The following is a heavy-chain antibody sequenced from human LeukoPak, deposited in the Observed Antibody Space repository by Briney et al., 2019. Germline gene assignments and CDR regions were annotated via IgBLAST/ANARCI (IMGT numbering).Heavy chain of an antibody. CDR1: GYTFTGHY. V-gene: IGHV1-2*02. CDR3: ASDSNLDY. Sequence: ASVKVSCKASGYTFTGHYIHWVRQAPGQGLEWMGRINPNNGGTNYAQKFQGRVTMTRNTSISTAYMELSSLRSEDTAVYYCASDSNLDYWGQGTLVTVSS. J-gene: IGHJ4*02. CDR2: INPNNGGT.